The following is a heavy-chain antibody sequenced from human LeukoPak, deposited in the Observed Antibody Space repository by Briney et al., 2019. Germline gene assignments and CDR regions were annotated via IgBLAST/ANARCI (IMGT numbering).Heavy chain of an antibody. D-gene: IGHD1-14*01. V-gene: IGHV6-1*01. Sequence: SQTLSLTFAVSGDSVSINRAAWNWIRQSPSRGLEWLGRTYYRSKWYNDYAVSVKSRITINPDTSKNQFSLQLNSVTPEDTAVYYCVRDDGIGLDAFDVWSPGTMVTVSS. CDR2: TYYRSKWYN. CDR1: GDSVSINRAA. J-gene: IGHJ3*01. CDR3: VRDDGIGLDAFDV.